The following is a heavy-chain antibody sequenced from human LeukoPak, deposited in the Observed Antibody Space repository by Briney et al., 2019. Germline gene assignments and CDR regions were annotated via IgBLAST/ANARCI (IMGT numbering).Heavy chain of an antibody. V-gene: IGHV3-53*01. CDR3: ARMAPMSPNWFDP. CDR2: IYSGGST. J-gene: IGHJ5*02. Sequence: GGSLRLSCAASGFTVSSNYMSWVRQAPGKGLEWVSVIYSGGSTYYADSVKGRFTISRDNSKNTLYLQMNNLRAEDTAVYYCARMAPMSPNWFDPWGQGTLVTVSS. CDR1: GFTVSSNY. D-gene: IGHD2-2*01.